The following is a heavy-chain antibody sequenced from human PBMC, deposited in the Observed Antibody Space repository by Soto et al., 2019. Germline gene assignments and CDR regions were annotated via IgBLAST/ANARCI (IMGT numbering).Heavy chain of an antibody. CDR2: ISYDGSNK. CDR1: GFTFSSYG. Sequence: GGSLRLSCAASGFTFSSYGMHWVRQAPGKGLEWVAVISYDGSNKYYADSVKGRFTISRDNSKNTLYLQMNSLRAEDTAVYYCAKDGNYGMDVWGQGTTVTVSS. J-gene: IGHJ6*02. CDR3: AKDGNYGMDV. V-gene: IGHV3-30*18. D-gene: IGHD1-1*01.